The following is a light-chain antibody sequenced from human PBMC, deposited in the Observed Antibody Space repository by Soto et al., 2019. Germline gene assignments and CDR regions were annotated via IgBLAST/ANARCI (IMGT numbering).Light chain of an antibody. V-gene: IGLV2-11*01. J-gene: IGLJ1*01. CDR3: CLYAVTFYV. CDR1: SSDVGTYDS. CDR2: DVS. Sequence: QSVLTQPGSVSGSPGQSVTISCTGTSSDVGTYDSVSWYQQHPGKAPRLMIFDVSERPSGVPDRFSGSKSGNTASLTISGLQAEDEADYYCCLYAVTFYVFGTGTKVTVL.